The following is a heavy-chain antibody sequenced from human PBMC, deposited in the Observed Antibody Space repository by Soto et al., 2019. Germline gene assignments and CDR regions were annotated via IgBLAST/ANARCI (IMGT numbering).Heavy chain of an antibody. CDR3: ARQKGSYWGLDWFDP. D-gene: IGHD1-26*01. CDR2: IYYSVST. Sequence: QLQLQESGPGLVKHSETLSLTCTVYGGSIRSSSYYWGWIRPPPGKGLEWIGSIYYSVSTYYNPSLQSRVNISVDTSTNQFSLKLRSVTAGDTAVYYCARQKGSYWGLDWFDPWGQGTLVTVSS. J-gene: IGHJ5*02. CDR1: GGSIRSSSYY. V-gene: IGHV4-39*01.